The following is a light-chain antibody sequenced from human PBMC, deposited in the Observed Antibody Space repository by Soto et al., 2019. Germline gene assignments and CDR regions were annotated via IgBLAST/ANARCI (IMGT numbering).Light chain of an antibody. V-gene: IGKV3-11*01. Sequence: EIVLTQSPATLSWSPGERATLSCRASQSVSSYLAWYQQKPGQAPRLLIYDASNRATGIPARFSGSGSGTDFTLTISSLEPGDFAVYYCQQRSNWPTFGQGTRLEIK. J-gene: IGKJ5*01. CDR2: DAS. CDR1: QSVSSY. CDR3: QQRSNWPT.